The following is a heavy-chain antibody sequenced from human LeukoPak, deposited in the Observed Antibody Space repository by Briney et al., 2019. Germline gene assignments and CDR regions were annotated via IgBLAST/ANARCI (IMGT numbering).Heavy chain of an antibody. V-gene: IGHV3-11*04. CDR1: GGSFSGYY. D-gene: IGHD1-7*01. CDR2: ISRASESI. Sequence: KSSETLSLTCAVYGGSFSGYYWSWIRQPPGKGLEWVSIISRASESIFYADSVKGRFTISRDNAKNSLYLQMNGLRAEDTAAYYCARGATDTTRWFDPWGQGTLVTVSS. CDR3: ARGATDTTRWFDP. J-gene: IGHJ5*02.